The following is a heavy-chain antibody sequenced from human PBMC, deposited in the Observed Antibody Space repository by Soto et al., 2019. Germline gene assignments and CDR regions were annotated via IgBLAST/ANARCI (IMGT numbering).Heavy chain of an antibody. CDR3: AKDRIFGVVIRFFDP. V-gene: IGHV3-23*01. D-gene: IGHD3-3*01. Sequence: GGSLRLSCAASGFTFSSYAMSWVRQAPGKGLEWVSAISGSGGSTYYADSVKGRFTISRDNSKNTLYLQMNSLGAEDTAVYYCAKDRIFGVVIRFFDPWGQGTLVTVSS. J-gene: IGHJ5*02. CDR1: GFTFSSYA. CDR2: ISGSGGST.